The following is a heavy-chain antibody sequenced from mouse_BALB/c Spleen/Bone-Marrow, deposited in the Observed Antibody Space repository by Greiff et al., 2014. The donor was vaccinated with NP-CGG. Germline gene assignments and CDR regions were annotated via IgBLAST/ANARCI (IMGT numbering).Heavy chain of an antibody. CDR1: GYSITSDYA. V-gene: IGHV3-2*02. Sequence: EVQLQQSGPGLVKPSQSLSLTCTVTGYSITSDYAWNWTRQFPGNKLEWMGYISYSGSTSYNPSLKSRISITRDTSKNQFFLQLNSVTTEDTATYYCARRDYDDYAMDYWGQGTSVTVSS. CDR3: ARRDYDDYAMDY. CDR2: ISYSGST. D-gene: IGHD2-4*01. J-gene: IGHJ4*01.